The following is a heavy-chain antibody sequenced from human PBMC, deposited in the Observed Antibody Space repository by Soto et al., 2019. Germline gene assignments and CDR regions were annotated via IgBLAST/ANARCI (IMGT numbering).Heavy chain of an antibody. Sequence: SETLSLTCTVSGGSISSGGYYWSWIRQHPGKGLEWIGYIYYSGSTYYNPSLKSRVTISVDTSKNQFSLKLSSVTAADTAVYYCARVGSAAAFEGWFDPWGQGTLVTFSS. V-gene: IGHV4-31*03. CDR1: GGSISSGGYY. D-gene: IGHD3-16*01. CDR3: ARVGSAAAFEGWFDP. CDR2: IYYSGST. J-gene: IGHJ5*02.